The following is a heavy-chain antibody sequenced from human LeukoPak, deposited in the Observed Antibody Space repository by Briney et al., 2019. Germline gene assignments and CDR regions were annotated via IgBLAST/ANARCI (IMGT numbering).Heavy chain of an antibody. V-gene: IGHV3-33*01. CDR1: GFTFSSYG. CDR3: ASTVSEGYFDY. CDR2: IWYDGSNK. J-gene: IGHJ4*02. D-gene: IGHD4-17*01. Sequence: GGSLRLSCAASGFTFSSYGMHWVRQAPGKGLEWVAVIWYDGSNKYYADSVKGRFTISRDNSKNTLYLQMNSLRAEDTAVYYCASTVSEGYFDYWGQGTLVTVSS.